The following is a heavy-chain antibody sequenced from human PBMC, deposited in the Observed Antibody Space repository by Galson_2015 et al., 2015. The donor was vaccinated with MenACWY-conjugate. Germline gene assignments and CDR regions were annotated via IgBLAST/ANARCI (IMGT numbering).Heavy chain of an antibody. V-gene: IGHV3-7*03. CDR1: GFTFRHYW. CDR2: IKKDGSEK. CDR3: ARGHYGMDV. Sequence: SLRLACGASGFTFRHYWMTWVRQAPGKGLEWVASIKKDGSEKYYVDSVKGRFTISRDNAKNSMYLEMNSLRVEDTAVYSCARGHYGMDVWGQGTTVTASS. J-gene: IGHJ6*02.